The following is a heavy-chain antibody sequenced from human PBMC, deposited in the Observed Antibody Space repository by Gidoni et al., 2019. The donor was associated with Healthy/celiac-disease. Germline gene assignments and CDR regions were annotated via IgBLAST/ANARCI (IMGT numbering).Heavy chain of an antibody. CDR2: INHSGST. V-gene: IGHV4-34*01. CDR3: ARAGVGYSSSWTYYYYYGMDV. Sequence: QVQLQQWGAGLLKPSETMSLTCAAYGGSFSGYSWSWIRQPPGKGLEWIGEINHSGSTNYNPSLKSRVTISVDTSKNQFSLKLSSVTAADTAVYYCARAGVGYSSSWTYYYYYGMDVWGQGTTVTVSS. D-gene: IGHD6-13*01. J-gene: IGHJ6*02. CDR1: GGSFSGYS.